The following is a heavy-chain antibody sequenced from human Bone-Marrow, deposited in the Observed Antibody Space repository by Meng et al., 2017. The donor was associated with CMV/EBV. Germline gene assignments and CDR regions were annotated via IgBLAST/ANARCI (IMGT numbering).Heavy chain of an antibody. CDR2: ISYDGSNK. V-gene: IGHV3-30*04. Sequence: GASLKISCAASGFTFSSYAMHWVRQAPGKGLEWVAVISYDGSNKYYADSVKGRFTISRDNSKNTLYLQMNSLRAEDTAVYYCAREKSPTQIVVVIAIHYFDYWGHGTLVTVSS. CDR1: GFTFSSYA. CDR3: AREKSPTQIVVVIAIHYFDY. J-gene: IGHJ4*01. D-gene: IGHD2-21*01.